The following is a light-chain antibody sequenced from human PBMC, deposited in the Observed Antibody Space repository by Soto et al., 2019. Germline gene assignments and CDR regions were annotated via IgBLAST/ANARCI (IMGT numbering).Light chain of an antibody. CDR2: GNS. V-gene: IGLV1-40*01. CDR1: SSNIGAGYD. CDR3: QSYDSSLSGYV. J-gene: IGLJ1*01. Sequence: QLVLTQPPSVSGAPGQRVTISCTGSSSNIGAGYDVHWYQQLPGTAPKLLIYGNSNRPSGVPDRFSGSKSGTSASLAITGLQAEDGDDYCCQSYDSSLSGYVFGTGTKLTVL.